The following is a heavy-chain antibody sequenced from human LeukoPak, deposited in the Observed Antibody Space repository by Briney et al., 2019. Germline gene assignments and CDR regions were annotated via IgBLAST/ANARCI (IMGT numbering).Heavy chain of an antibody. D-gene: IGHD3-3*01. CDR2: ISWNSGSI. V-gene: IGHV3-9*01. J-gene: IGHJ5*02. CDR3: ARSNYDFWSGYSVIGNWFDP. Sequence: PGGSLRLSCAASGFTFDDYAMHWVRQAPGKGLEWVSGISWNSGSIGYADSVKGRFTISRDNSKNTLYLQMNSLRAEDTAVYYCARSNYDFWSGYSVIGNWFDPWGQGTLVTVSS. CDR1: GFTFDDYA.